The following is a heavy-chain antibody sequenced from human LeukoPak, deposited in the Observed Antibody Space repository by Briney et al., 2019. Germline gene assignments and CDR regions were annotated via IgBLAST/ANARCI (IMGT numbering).Heavy chain of an antibody. V-gene: IGHV1-46*01. CDR3: AKSMVRGVINDYYYYMDV. CDR2: INPSGGST. Sequence: ASVKVSCKASGYTFTSYYMHWVRQAPGQGLEWMGIINPSGGSTSYAQKFQGRVTMTRDTSTSTVYMELSSLRSEDTAVYYCAKSMVRGVINDYYYYMDVWGKGTTVTTSS. J-gene: IGHJ6*03. CDR1: GYTFTSYY. D-gene: IGHD3-10*01.